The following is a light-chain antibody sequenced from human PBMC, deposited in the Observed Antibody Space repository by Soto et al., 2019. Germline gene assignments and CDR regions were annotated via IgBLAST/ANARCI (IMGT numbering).Light chain of an antibody. CDR3: QQLNSYPLT. CDR2: AAS. V-gene: IGKV1-9*01. Sequence: DIQLTQSPSFLSASVGDRVTITCRASQGISSYLAWYQQKPGKAPKLLIYAASTLQSGVPSSFSGSGSGTGFTLTISSLQPEDFATYYCQQLNSYPLTFGGGTKVEIK. J-gene: IGKJ4*01. CDR1: QGISSY.